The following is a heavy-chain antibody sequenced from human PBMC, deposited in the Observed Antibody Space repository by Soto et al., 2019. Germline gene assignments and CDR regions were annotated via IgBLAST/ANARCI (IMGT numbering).Heavy chain of an antibody. Sequence: SVKVSCKVSGDTLSELSMYWVRQAPGQGLEWMGRIIPILGIANYAQKFQGRVTITADNSTSTAYMELSSLRSEDTAVYYCAKDGRGPYSSSWYDWFDPWGQGTLVTVSS. V-gene: IGHV1-69*04. CDR2: IIPILGIA. J-gene: IGHJ5*02. CDR1: GDTLSELS. D-gene: IGHD6-13*01. CDR3: AKDGRGPYSSSWYDWFDP.